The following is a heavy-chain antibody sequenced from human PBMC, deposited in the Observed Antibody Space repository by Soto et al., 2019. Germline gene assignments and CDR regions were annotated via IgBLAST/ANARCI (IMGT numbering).Heavy chain of an antibody. D-gene: IGHD2-15*01. CDR1: GYTFTSYY. Sequence: ASVKVSCKASGYTFTSYYMHWVRQSPGQGLEWMGIINPSGGSTSYAQKFQGRVTMTRDTSTRTVYMELSSLRSEDTAVYYCARDGYCSGGSSPSLYYYYYYMDVWGKGTTVTVSS. J-gene: IGHJ6*03. V-gene: IGHV1-46*03. CDR2: INPSGGST. CDR3: ARDGYCSGGSSPSLYYYYYYMDV.